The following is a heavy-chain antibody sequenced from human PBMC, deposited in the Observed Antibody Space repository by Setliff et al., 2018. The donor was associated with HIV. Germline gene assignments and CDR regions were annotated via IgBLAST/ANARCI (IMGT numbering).Heavy chain of an antibody. V-gene: IGHV1-18*01. CDR2: ISADNGNT. D-gene: IGHD1-26*01. Sequence: ASVKVSCKASGYIFTNYGITWVRQAPGQGLEWMGWISADNGNTNYAQKLQGRVTMTTDTSTSTADIELRSLRSDDTAVYYCARIRAGALLNAFDIWAQGTMVTVSS. CDR1: GYIFTNYG. J-gene: IGHJ3*02. CDR3: ARIRAGALLNAFDI.